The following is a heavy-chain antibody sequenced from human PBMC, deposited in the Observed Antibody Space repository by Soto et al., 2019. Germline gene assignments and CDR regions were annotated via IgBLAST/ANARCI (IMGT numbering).Heavy chain of an antibody. V-gene: IGHV1-69*13. CDR3: ATSHNFGGVIPYSSYGMEG. Sequence: SSVKVSCKASGGTFSSYAISWVRQAPGQGLEWMGGIIPIFGTANYAQKFQGRVTITADESTSTAYMELSSLRSEDTAVYYCATSHNFGGVIPYSSYGMEGCGQGNTV. CDR2: IIPIFGTA. D-gene: IGHD3-3*01. J-gene: IGHJ6*02. CDR1: GGTFSSYA.